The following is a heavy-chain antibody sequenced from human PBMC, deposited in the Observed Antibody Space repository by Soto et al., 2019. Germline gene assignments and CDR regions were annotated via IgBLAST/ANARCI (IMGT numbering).Heavy chain of an antibody. D-gene: IGHD3-22*01. Sequence: SELLSPTCAVSGGSFRGYYWSWIRQRPGKRLEWIGEINHSGSTNYNPSLKSRVTISVDTSKNKFSLKLSSVTTADTAVYYCARGSRDSSRYFDYWGRGTLVTVAS. V-gene: IGHV4-34*01. CDR3: ARGSRDSSRYFDY. CDR1: GGSFRGYY. CDR2: INHSGST. J-gene: IGHJ4*02.